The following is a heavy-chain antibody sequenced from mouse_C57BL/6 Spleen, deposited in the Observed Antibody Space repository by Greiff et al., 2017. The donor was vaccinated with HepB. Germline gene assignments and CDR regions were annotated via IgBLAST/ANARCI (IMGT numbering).Heavy chain of an antibody. V-gene: IGHV1-50*01. Sequence: QVQLKQPGAELVKPGASVKLSCKASGYTFTSYWMQWVKQRPGQGLEWIGEIDPSDSYTNYNQKFKGKATLTVDTSSSTAYMQLSSLTSEDSAVYYCARRNYYGSSSSCFDVWGTGTTVTVSS. D-gene: IGHD1-1*01. CDR2: IDPSDSYT. CDR3: ARRNYYGSSSSCFDV. CDR1: GYTFTSYW. J-gene: IGHJ1*03.